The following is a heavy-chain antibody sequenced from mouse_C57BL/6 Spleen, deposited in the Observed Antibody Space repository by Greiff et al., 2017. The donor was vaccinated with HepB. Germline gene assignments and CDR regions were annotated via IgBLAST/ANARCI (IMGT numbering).Heavy chain of an antibody. D-gene: IGHD1-1*01. CDR3: ARSITTVVATPYYFDY. V-gene: IGHV1-53*01. CDR2: INPSNGGT. J-gene: IGHJ2*01. Sequence: QVQLQQPGTELVKPGASVKLSCKASGYTFTSYWMHWVKQRPGQGLEWIGNINPSNGGTNYNEKFKSKATLTVDKSSSTAHMQLSSLTSEDSAVYYCARSITTVVATPYYFDYWGQGTTLTVSS. CDR1: GYTFTSYW.